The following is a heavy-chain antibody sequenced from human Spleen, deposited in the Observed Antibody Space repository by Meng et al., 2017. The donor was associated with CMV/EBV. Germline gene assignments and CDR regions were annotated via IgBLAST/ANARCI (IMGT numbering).Heavy chain of an antibody. Sequence: CKASEYYFTDHCVHWVQQAPGQGLEWMGVINPSGGTTYCAQKFQGRVTITRDTSTSTVFMQLSSLRSEDTAVYYCARDMVSFGYFGYWGQGMLVTVSS. D-gene: IGHD5-18*01. CDR2: INPSGGTT. J-gene: IGHJ4*02. CDR1: EYYFTDHC. CDR3: ARDMVSFGYFGY. V-gene: IGHV1-46*01.